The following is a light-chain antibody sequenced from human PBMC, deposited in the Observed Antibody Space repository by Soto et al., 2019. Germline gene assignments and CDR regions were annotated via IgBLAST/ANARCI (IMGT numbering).Light chain of an antibody. V-gene: IGKV1-39*01. J-gene: IGKJ2*01. CDR1: QSISNY. CDR3: QQSYSTPYT. Sequence: DIQMTQSPSSLSASVGDRVTITCRASQSISNYLNWYQQKPGKAPKLLIYAASSLQSGVPSRFSGSGSGTAFSITISRLPPADFATYYCQQSYSTPYTLGQGTKLVIK. CDR2: AAS.